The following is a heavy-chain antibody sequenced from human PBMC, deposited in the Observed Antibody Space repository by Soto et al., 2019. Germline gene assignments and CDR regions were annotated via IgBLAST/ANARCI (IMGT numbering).Heavy chain of an antibody. CDR3: ARATIEYYDSSGYGLGYYYYGMDV. V-gene: IGHV4-4*02. D-gene: IGHD3-22*01. CDR2: IYHSGST. Sequence: SETLSLTCAVSGGSISSSNWWSWVRQPPGKGLEWIGEIYHSGSTNYNPSLKSRVTISVDKSKNQFSLKLSSVTAADTAVYYCARATIEYYDSSGYGLGYYYYGMDVWGQGTTVTV. J-gene: IGHJ6*02. CDR1: GGSISSSNW.